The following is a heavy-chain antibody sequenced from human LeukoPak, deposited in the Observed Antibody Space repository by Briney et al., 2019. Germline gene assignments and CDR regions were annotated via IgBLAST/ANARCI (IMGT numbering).Heavy chain of an antibody. CDR3: ASTHLYFDY. Sequence: SQTLSLTCAVSGDXVSSNSASWNWIRQSPSRGLEWLGRTYYRSEWYYDYAVSVKSRITINPDTSKNQFSLQLNSVTPEDTAVYYCASTHLYFDYWGQGTLVTVSS. D-gene: IGHD3-3*02. CDR2: TYYRSEWYY. J-gene: IGHJ4*02. V-gene: IGHV6-1*01. CDR1: GDXVSSNSAS.